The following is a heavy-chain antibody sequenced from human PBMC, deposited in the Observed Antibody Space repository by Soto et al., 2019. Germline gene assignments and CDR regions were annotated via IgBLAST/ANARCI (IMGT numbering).Heavy chain of an antibody. D-gene: IGHD5-18*01. CDR3: ARGPLSWGYSYGVPKYYFDY. Sequence: SETLSLTCAVYGGSFSGYYWSWIRQPPGKGLEWIGEINHSGSTNYNPSLKSRVTISVDTSKNQFSLKLSSVTAADTAVYYCARGPLSWGYSYGVPKYYFDYWGQGTLVTVSS. CDR1: GGSFSGYY. V-gene: IGHV4-34*01. CDR2: INHSGST. J-gene: IGHJ4*02.